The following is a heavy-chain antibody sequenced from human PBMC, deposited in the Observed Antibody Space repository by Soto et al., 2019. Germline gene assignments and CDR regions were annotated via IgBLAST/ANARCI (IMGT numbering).Heavy chain of an antibody. V-gene: IGHV5-51*01. Sequence: GESLKISCTGSGYSFTSYWIGWVRQMPGKGLEWMGTIYPGDSDTRYSPSFQGQVTSSADKSISTAYLQWSSLKASDTAMYYCARSKAVVVPAASTRMNYYYYYGMDVWGQGTTVTVSS. D-gene: IGHD2-2*01. J-gene: IGHJ6*02. CDR1: GYSFTSYW. CDR2: IYPGDSDT. CDR3: ARSKAVVVPAASTRMNYYYYYGMDV.